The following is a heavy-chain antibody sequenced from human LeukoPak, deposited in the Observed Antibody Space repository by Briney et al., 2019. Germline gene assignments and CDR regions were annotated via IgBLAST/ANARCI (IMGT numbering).Heavy chain of an antibody. J-gene: IGHJ5*01. CDR2: ISNDGRNK. CDR3: VRGPIRFLELFDS. V-gene: IGHV3-30*04. D-gene: IGHD3-3*01. CDR1: DFAFSSYA. Sequence: QSGRSLRLSCAASDFAFSSYAMHWVRQAPGKGLEWVAVISNDGRNKFYADSVRGRFTISRDNAQNTLYLQMNSLRAEDTAMYYCVRGPIRFLELFDSWGQGTLVTVSS.